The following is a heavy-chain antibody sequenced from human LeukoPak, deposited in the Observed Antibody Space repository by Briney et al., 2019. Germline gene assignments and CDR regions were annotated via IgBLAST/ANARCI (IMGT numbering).Heavy chain of an antibody. CDR2: VNTNTGNP. V-gene: IGHV7-4-1*02. D-gene: IGHD6-6*01. Sequence: GASVKVSCKASGYTFTSYAMNWVRQAPGQGLEWMGWVNTNTGNPTYAQGFTGRFVFSLDTSVSTAYLQISSLKAEDTAVYYCARDSYSSSSPYYYYGMDVWGQGTTVTVSS. CDR1: GYTFTSYA. CDR3: ARDSYSSSSPYYYYGMDV. J-gene: IGHJ6*02.